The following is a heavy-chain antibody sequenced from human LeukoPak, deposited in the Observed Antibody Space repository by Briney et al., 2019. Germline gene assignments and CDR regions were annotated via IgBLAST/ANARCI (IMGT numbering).Heavy chain of an antibody. V-gene: IGHV3-74*01. Sequence: GGSLRLSCAASGFTFSSYWMHWVRQAPGKGLVWVARINNDGSSTSYADSVEGRFTISRDNAKNTLYLQMNSLRAEDTAVYYCARDKSGNNYYLDSWGQGTLVTVSS. CDR3: ARDKSGNNYYLDS. D-gene: IGHD1/OR15-1a*01. J-gene: IGHJ4*02. CDR2: INNDGSST. CDR1: GFTFSSYW.